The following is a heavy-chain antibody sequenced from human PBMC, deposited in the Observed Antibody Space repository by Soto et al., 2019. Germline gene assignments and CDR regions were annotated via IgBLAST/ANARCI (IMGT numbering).Heavy chain of an antibody. D-gene: IGHD2-15*01. Sequence: SGGSLRLSCAASGFTFSSYAMHWVRQAPGKGPEWVAVISYDGSNKYYADSVKGRFTISRDNSKNTLYLQMNSLRAGDTAVYYCARDRDNYYFDYWGQGTLVTVSS. J-gene: IGHJ4*02. CDR1: GFTFSSYA. CDR3: ARDRDNYYFDY. V-gene: IGHV3-30-3*01. CDR2: ISYDGSNK.